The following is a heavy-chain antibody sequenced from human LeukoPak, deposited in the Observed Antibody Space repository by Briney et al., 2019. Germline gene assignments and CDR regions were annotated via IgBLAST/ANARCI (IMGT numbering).Heavy chain of an antibody. J-gene: IGHJ4*02. CDR3: ARGGHRQKEF. CDR2: IYSGGST. Sequence: GGSLRLSSAASGFTVSSNYMSWVRQAPGKGLEWVSVIYSGGSTYYADSVKGRFTISRDNSKNTLYLQLNSLRAEDTAVYYCARGGHRQKEFWGQGTLVTVSS. D-gene: IGHD3-10*01. CDR1: GFTVSSNY. V-gene: IGHV3-66*01.